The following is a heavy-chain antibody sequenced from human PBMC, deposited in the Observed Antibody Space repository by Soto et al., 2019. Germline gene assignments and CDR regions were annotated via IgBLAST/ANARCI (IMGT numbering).Heavy chain of an antibody. J-gene: IGHJ5*02. Sequence: LKVSCKASGYTFTGYYMHWVRQAPGQVLEWMGWINPNSGVTNYAQKFQGRVTMTRDTSISTAYMELSGLRSDDTAVYYCARAPNPYSSSSGWCEHWGQETLVSASS. V-gene: IGHV1-2*02. CDR3: ARAPNPYSSSSGWCEH. D-gene: IGHD6-6*01. CDR1: GYTFTGYY. CDR2: INPNSGVT.